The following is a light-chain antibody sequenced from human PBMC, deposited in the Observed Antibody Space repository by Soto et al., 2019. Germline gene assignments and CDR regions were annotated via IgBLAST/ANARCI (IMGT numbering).Light chain of an antibody. V-gene: IGLV2-11*01. J-gene: IGLJ3*02. Sequence: QSALTQPRSVSGSPGQSVTISCTGTSSDVVSWYQQHPGKAPKLIIYYVSQRPSGVPDRFSGSKSGNTASLTISGLQAEDEAHYYCCSSAGGFTWVFGGGTKLTVL. CDR3: CSSAGGFTWV. CDR1: SSDVV. CDR2: YVS.